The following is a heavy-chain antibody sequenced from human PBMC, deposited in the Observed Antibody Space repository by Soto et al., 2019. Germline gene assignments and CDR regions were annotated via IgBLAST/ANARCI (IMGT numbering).Heavy chain of an antibody. V-gene: IGHV3-64*01. CDR1: GFTFISYA. Sequence: PGGSLRLSCAASGFTFISYAMHWVLQAPGKGLEYVSAITSNGGNTDYASSVKGRFTISRDNSKNTLYLQMGSLRAEDMAVYYCARRIPFGYGMDVWSQGTTVTFSS. D-gene: IGHD2-21*01. CDR3: ARRIPFGYGMDV. J-gene: IGHJ6*02. CDR2: ITSNGGNT.